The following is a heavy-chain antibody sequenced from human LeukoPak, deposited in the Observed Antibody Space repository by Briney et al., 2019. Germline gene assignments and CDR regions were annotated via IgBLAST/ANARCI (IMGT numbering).Heavy chain of an antibody. CDR2: ISTDNGDT. Sequence: ASVKVSCKPSGYSFTTYGIGWVRQAPGQGLEWMGLISTDNGDTNYAPNFQGRVAMTTDTSTSTAYMELRSLRSDDTAVCYCARFWSGYLPDYWGQGTLVTVSS. D-gene: IGHD3-3*01. CDR3: ARFWSGYLPDY. J-gene: IGHJ4*02. V-gene: IGHV1-18*01. CDR1: GYSFTTYG.